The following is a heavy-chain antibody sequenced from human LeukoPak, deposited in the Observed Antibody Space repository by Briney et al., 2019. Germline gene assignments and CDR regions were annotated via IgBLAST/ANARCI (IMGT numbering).Heavy chain of an antibody. Sequence: SVKVSCKASGGTFSSYAISWVRQAPGQGLEWMGGIIPIFGTANYAQKFQGRVTIIADESTSTAYMELSSLRSEDTAVYYCARDPYDSSGYYYWGQGTLVTVSS. D-gene: IGHD3-22*01. CDR3: ARDPYDSSGYYY. J-gene: IGHJ4*02. V-gene: IGHV1-69*13. CDR1: GGTFSSYA. CDR2: IIPIFGTA.